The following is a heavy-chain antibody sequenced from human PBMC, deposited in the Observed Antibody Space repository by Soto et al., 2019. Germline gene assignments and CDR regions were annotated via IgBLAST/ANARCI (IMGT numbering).Heavy chain of an antibody. CDR2: IYYSGST. V-gene: IGHV4-31*03. D-gene: IGHD3-10*01. CDR3: ARDQRRITMVRGPRGWFDP. CDR1: GGSISSGGYY. J-gene: IGHJ5*02. Sequence: QVQLQESGPGLVKPSQTLSLTCTVSGGSISSGGYYWSWIRKHPGKGLEWIGYIYYSGSTYYNPSLKSRVTISVDTSKNQFSLKLSSVTAADTAVYYCARDQRRITMVRGPRGWFDPWGQGTLVTVSS.